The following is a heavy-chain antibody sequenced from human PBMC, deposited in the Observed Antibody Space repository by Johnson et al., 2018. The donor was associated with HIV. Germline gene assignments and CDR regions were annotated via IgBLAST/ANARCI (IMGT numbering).Heavy chain of an antibody. CDR2: ISYDGSNK. Sequence: VQLVESGGGVVQPGTSLRLSCAASGFTFSSFAMHWVRQAPGKGLEWMAVISYDGSNKYYADSVKGRFTISRDNAKNSLYLQMNSLRAEDTAVYYCARDAARLESDAFDIWGQGTMVTVSS. CDR1: GFTFSSFA. CDR3: ARDAARLESDAFDI. V-gene: IGHV3-30-3*01. J-gene: IGHJ3*02. D-gene: IGHD6-6*01.